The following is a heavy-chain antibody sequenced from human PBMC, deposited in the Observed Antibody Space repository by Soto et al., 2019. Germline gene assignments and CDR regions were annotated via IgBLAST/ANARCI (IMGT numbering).Heavy chain of an antibody. D-gene: IGHD5-12*01. J-gene: IGHJ4*02. Sequence: QVQLVQSGAEVKKPGSSVKVSCKASGGTFSSSAISWVRQAPGQGLEWMGGIIPIFGTANYAQKFQGRVTITSDESTNTAYMELRSLISKDTAVYYCARLVRGYSGTGDYWGQGTLVTVSS. V-gene: IGHV1-69*05. CDR1: GGTFSSSA. CDR3: ARLVRGYSGTGDY. CDR2: IIPIFGTA.